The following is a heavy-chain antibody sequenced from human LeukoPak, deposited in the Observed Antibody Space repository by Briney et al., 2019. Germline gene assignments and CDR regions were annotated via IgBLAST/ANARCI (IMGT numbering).Heavy chain of an antibody. J-gene: IGHJ4*02. V-gene: IGHV3-21*01. D-gene: IGHD1-26*01. CDR1: GLTFSDAW. CDR3: ARAVEVGATRFDY. Sequence: GGSLRLSCVLSGLTFSDAWMSWVRQAPGKGLEWVSSISSSSSYIYYADSVKGRFTISRDNAKNSLYLQMNSLRAEDTAVYYCARAVEVGATRFDYWGQGTLVTVSS. CDR2: ISSSSSYI.